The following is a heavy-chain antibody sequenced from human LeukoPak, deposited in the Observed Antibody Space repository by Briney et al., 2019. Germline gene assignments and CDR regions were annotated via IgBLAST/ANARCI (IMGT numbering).Heavy chain of an antibody. CDR3: ARVPGEMGATLAYLDY. J-gene: IGHJ4*02. CDR2: ISSSSTYT. D-gene: IGHD1-26*01. Sequence: GGSLRLSCAASGFTFDSFSINWVRQAPGKGLEWVASISSSSTYTYYAGSVKGRFTISRDNAKNLVYLEMNSLRAEDTAVYYCARVPGEMGATLAYLDYWGQGTLVIVSS. V-gene: IGHV3-21*01. CDR1: GFTFDSFS.